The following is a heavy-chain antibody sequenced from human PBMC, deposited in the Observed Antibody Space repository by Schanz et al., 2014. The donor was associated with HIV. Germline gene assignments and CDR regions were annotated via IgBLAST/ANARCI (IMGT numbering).Heavy chain of an antibody. CDR1: GGSISRSSYY. J-gene: IGHJ2*01. CDR3: TGYDLLTGGIWYFDL. V-gene: IGHV4-39*01. Sequence: QLQLQESGPGLVKPSETLSLTCSVSGGSISRSSYYWGWIRQPPGKGLEWIGSVYYRGSTYYNPSLRGRSTISVDPSKTQCSLGLSSVTAADTAVYYCTGYDLLTGGIWYFDLWGRGTLVTVSS. D-gene: IGHD3-9*01. CDR2: VYYRGST.